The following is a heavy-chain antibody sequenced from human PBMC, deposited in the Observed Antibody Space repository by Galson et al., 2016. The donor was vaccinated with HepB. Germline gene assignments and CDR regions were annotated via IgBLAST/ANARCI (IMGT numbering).Heavy chain of an antibody. CDR3: ARGTVMGFNWFDP. J-gene: IGHJ5*02. V-gene: IGHV5-51*01. CDR2: IHPADSDS. CDR1: GYKFTSQW. Sequence: QSGAEVKKPGDSLKISCKGSGYKFTSQWIGWVRQMPGKGLEWMGNIHPADSDSRYSPSFQGQVIFSADKSTNTVHLQWRSLKASDTAIYYCARGTVMGFNWFDPWGQGTLATVSS. D-gene: IGHD3-16*01.